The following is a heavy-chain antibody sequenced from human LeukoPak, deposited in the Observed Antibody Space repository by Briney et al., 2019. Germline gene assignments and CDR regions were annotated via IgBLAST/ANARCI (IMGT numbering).Heavy chain of an antibody. J-gene: IGHJ6*02. Sequence: GRSLRLSCAASGFTFSNYGMHWVRQAPGEGLEWVAVIWYDGSNQYYADSVKGRFSISRDNSKNTLYLQMNSLRAEDTAVYSCAREDGGMDVWGQGTTVTVSS. V-gene: IGHV3-33*01. CDR2: IWYDGSNQ. CDR1: GFTFSNYG. CDR3: AREDGGMDV.